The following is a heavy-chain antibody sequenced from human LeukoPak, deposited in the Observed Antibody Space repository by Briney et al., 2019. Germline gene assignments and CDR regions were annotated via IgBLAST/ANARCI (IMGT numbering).Heavy chain of an antibody. Sequence: GGSLRLSCAASGFTFSNAWMTWVRQAPGKGLEWVGRIKSKTDGGTTDYAALVKGRFIISRDDSENTLYLQMNSLKTDDTAVYYCTTPSFGSGRSDYWGQGTLVTVSS. CDR2: IKSKTDGGTT. V-gene: IGHV3-15*01. J-gene: IGHJ4*02. CDR3: TTPSFGSGRSDY. CDR1: GFTFSNAW. D-gene: IGHD3-10*01.